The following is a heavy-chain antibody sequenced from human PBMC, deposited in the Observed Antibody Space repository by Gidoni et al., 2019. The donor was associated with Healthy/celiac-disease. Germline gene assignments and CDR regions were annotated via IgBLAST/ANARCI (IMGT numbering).Heavy chain of an antibody. CDR1: A. CDR3: ASTVDSSGTIYYYHYYGMDV. Sequence: AISWVRQAPGQGLEWMGGIIPIFGTANYAQKFQGRVTITADESTSTAYMELSSLRSEDTAVYYCASTVDSSGTIYYYHYYGMDVWGQGTTVTVSS. V-gene: IGHV1-69*01. D-gene: IGHD3-22*01. CDR2: IIPIFGTA. J-gene: IGHJ6*02.